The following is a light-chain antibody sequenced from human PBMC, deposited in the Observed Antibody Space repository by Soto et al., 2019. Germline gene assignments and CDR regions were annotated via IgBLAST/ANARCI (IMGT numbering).Light chain of an antibody. CDR2: DAS. CDR1: QSFGNS. CDR3: QQSNTDPWR. V-gene: IGKV1-5*01. Sequence: DIQMTQSPSTPSASVGDRVTITCRASQSFGNSLAWYQQKPGKAPNLLIFDASSLKSGVPSRFSGSGSGTEFTLTIISLQAEDFPTYFCQQSNTDPWRFGHVTNVDFK. J-gene: IGKJ1*01.